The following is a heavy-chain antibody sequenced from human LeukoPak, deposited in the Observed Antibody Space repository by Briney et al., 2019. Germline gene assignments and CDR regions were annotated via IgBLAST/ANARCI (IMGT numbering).Heavy chain of an antibody. Sequence: PSETLSLTCTVSGGSISSSSYYWGWIRQPPGKGLEWIGSIYYSGSTYYNPSLKSRVTISVDTSKNQFSLKLSSVTAADTAVYYCASPYCSSTSCYPWFDPWGQGTLVTVSS. D-gene: IGHD2-2*01. V-gene: IGHV4-39*01. CDR3: ASPYCSSTSCYPWFDP. J-gene: IGHJ5*02. CDR2: IYYSGST. CDR1: GGSISSSSYY.